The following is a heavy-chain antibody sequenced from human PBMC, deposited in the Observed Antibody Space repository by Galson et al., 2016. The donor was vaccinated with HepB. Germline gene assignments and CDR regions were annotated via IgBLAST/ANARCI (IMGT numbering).Heavy chain of an antibody. Sequence: SLRLSCAASGFDFSHYNMNWVRQAPGKGLEWVSYISGSGAAIYYADSVKGRFTISRDNAENSLHLQMHSLRADDTAVYYCARDFVVVPAGFVVEAFDIWGPGAMVTVSS. V-gene: IGHV3-48*04. CDR3: ARDFVVVPAGFVVEAFDI. J-gene: IGHJ3*02. CDR1: GFDFSHYN. CDR2: ISGSGAAI. D-gene: IGHD2-2*01.